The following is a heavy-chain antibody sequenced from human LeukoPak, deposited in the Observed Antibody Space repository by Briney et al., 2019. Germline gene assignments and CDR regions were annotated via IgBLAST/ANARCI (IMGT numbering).Heavy chain of an antibody. Sequence: SETLSLTCTVSGGSISSSSYYWSWIRQPAGKGLEWIGRIYTSGSTNYNPSLKSRVTISVDTSKNQFSLKLSSVTAADTAVYYCARGPLLLWGQGTLVTVSS. CDR2: IYTSGST. D-gene: IGHD3-10*01. J-gene: IGHJ4*02. CDR1: GGSISSSSYY. V-gene: IGHV4-61*02. CDR3: ARGPLLL.